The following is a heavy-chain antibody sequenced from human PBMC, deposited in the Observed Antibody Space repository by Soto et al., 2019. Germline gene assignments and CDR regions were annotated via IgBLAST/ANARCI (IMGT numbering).Heavy chain of an antibody. J-gene: IGHJ4*02. CDR2: IKQDGSEK. CDR3: ARVKHATLDY. Sequence: LRLSCAVSGFTFSTYWMSWVRQAPGKGLEWVANIKQDGSEKYYVDSMKGRFIISRDNAKNSLHLQMNRLRVEDTAVYYCARVKHATLDYWGRGTLVTVS. V-gene: IGHV3-7*01. D-gene: IGHD2-15*01. CDR1: GFTFSTYW.